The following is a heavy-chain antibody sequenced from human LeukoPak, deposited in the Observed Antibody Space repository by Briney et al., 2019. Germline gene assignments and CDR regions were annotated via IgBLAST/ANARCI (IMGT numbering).Heavy chain of an antibody. CDR3: ARVEPIAAAGFDY. Sequence: ASVKVSCKAPGGTFDSYGISWVRQAPGQGLEWMGWINPNSGGTNYAQKFQGRVTMTRDTSISTAYMELSRLRSDDTAVYYCARVEPIAAAGFDYWGQGTLVTVSS. J-gene: IGHJ4*02. CDR1: GGTFDSYG. V-gene: IGHV1-2*02. CDR2: INPNSGGT. D-gene: IGHD6-13*01.